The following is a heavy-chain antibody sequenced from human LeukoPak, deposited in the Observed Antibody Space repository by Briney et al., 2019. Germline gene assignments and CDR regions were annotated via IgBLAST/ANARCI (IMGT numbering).Heavy chain of an antibody. CDR1: GGSISSSSYY. CDR3: ARVDGGGSAPPHY. D-gene: IGHD2-15*01. Sequence: SETLSLTCTVSGGSISSSSYYWGWIRQPPGKGLEWIGSIYYSGSTYYNPSLKSRVTISVDTSKNQFSLKLSSVTAADTAVYYCARVDGGGSAPPHYWGQGTLVIVSS. V-gene: IGHV4-39*07. CDR2: IYYSGST. J-gene: IGHJ4*02.